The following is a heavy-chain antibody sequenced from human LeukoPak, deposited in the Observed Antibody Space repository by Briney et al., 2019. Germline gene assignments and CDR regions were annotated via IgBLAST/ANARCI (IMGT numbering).Heavy chain of an antibody. J-gene: IGHJ4*02. CDR1: GFSFSGDE. V-gene: IGHV3-48*03. Sequence: PGGSLRLSCAASGFSFSGDEMHWVRQAPGPGQEWISDISSRGTTTYYADSVKGRLTISRDNAKNSLYLQMNSRRAEDTAVYYCTTLTVAGNFDYWGQGTLVTVSS. CDR3: TTLTVAGNFDY. D-gene: IGHD6-19*01. CDR2: ISSRGTTT.